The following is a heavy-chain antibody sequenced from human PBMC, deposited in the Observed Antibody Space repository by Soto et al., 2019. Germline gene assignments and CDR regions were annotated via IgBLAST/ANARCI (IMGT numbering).Heavy chain of an antibody. D-gene: IGHD5-18*01. CDR2: IYYSGST. J-gene: IGHJ6*02. Sequence: QLQLQESGPGLVKPSETLSLTCTVSGGSISSSSYYWGWIRQPPGKGLEWIGSIYYSGSTYYNPSLKSRVTISVDTSKNQFSLKLSSVTAADTAVYYCARRPLNVDTAWGGMDVWGQGTTVTVSS. V-gene: IGHV4-39*01. CDR3: ARRPLNVDTAWGGMDV. CDR1: GGSISSSSYY.